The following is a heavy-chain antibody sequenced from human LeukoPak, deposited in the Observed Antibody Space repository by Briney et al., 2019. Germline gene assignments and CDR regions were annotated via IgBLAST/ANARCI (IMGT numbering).Heavy chain of an antibody. V-gene: IGHV3-30*18. Sequence: GRSLRLSCAASGFTFGSYGMHWVRQAPGKGLEWVAVVSFDGRTKYYAGSVKGRFTISRGNSQNTLYLQMNSLRAEDTAVYYCAKDGNTVTIFDYWGRGTLVTVSS. D-gene: IGHD4-17*01. CDR3: AKDGNTVTIFDY. CDR1: GFTFGSYG. J-gene: IGHJ4*02. CDR2: VSFDGRTK.